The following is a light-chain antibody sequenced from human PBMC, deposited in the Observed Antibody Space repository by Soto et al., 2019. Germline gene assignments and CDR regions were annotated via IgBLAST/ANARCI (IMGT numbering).Light chain of an antibody. V-gene: IGLV2-11*01. Sequence: QSALTQPRSVSGSPGQTVTISCTGTSSDVGGYNYVSWYHQHPGKAPNLMIYDVSKRPSGVPDRFSGSKSGNTASLTISGLQAEDEADYYCCPYAGSYTFDVFGTGTKVTVL. CDR3: CPYAGSYTFDV. CDR2: DVS. J-gene: IGLJ1*01. CDR1: SSDVGGYNY.